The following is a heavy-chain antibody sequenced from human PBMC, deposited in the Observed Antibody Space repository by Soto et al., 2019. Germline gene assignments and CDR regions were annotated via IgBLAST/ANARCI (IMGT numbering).Heavy chain of an antibody. CDR1: GGSISSGGYY. Sequence: QVQLQESGPGLVKPSQTLSLTCTVSGGSISSGGYYWSWIRQHPGKGLEWIGYIYYSGSTYYNPSLKRRVTISVDTSKNQFSLKLSSVTAADTAVYYCAREYTVTTLNWFDPWGQGTLVTVSS. CDR2: IYYSGST. V-gene: IGHV4-31*03. D-gene: IGHD4-17*01. CDR3: AREYTVTTLNWFDP. J-gene: IGHJ5*02.